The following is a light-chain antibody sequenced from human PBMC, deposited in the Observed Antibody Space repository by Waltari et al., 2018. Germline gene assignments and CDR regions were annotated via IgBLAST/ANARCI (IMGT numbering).Light chain of an antibody. CDR2: RET. V-gene: IGLV3-1*01. CDR3: QAWDSSTAV. CDR1: KLGDQY. Sequence: YELAQPPSVSVSPGQTASITCSGDKLGDQYVSWSQQKPGQSPVVVIYRETERPSGIPERFSGSNSGNTATLTISGTQTMDEADYYCQAWDSSTAVFGGGTKLTVL. J-gene: IGLJ2*01.